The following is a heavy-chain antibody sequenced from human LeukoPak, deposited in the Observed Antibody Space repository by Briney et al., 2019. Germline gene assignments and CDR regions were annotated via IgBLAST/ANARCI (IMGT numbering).Heavy chain of an antibody. Sequence: SETLSLTCAVYGGSFSGYYWSWIRQPPGKGLEWIGEINHSGSTNYNPSLKSRVTMSVDTSKNQFSLKLSSVTAADTAVYYCARGAGDYDILTGQYYYYYYMDVWGKGTTVTISS. CDR1: GGSFSGYY. D-gene: IGHD3-9*01. V-gene: IGHV4-34*01. CDR2: INHSGST. CDR3: ARGAGDYDILTGQYYYYYYMDV. J-gene: IGHJ6*03.